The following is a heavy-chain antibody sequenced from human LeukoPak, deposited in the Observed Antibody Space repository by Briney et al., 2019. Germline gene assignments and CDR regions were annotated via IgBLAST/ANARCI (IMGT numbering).Heavy chain of an antibody. CDR1: GFTFSSYG. J-gene: IGHJ6*03. Sequence: GGSLRLSCAASGFTFSSYGMSWVRQAPGKGLEWVSSFGGSGGSTYYADSVKGRFTISRDNSKNTLYLRMNSLRAEDTAVYYCAKQGRDWLRDYYYYMDVWGKGTTVTVSS. D-gene: IGHD3-9*01. CDR2: FGGSGGST. V-gene: IGHV3-23*01. CDR3: AKQGRDWLRDYYYYMDV.